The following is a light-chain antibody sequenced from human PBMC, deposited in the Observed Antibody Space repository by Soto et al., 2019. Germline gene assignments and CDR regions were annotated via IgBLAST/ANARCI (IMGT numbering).Light chain of an antibody. CDR1: QTIKNY. Sequence: DIQMTQSPSSLSASVGDRVTITCRASQTIKNYLNWYRQRPGKAPEFLIYAASSLQSGVPSRFSGNGSGTGFTLIISSLQPEDFAAYYCQQNFNTPWTFGQGTKVEIK. V-gene: IGKV1-39*01. CDR2: AAS. J-gene: IGKJ1*01. CDR3: QQNFNTPWT.